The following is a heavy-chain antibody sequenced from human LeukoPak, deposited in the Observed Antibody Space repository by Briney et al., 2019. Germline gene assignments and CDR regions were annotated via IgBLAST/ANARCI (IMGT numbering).Heavy chain of an antibody. J-gene: IGHJ4*02. V-gene: IGHV4-34*01. CDR3: ARSPLGYSSSWYGLGY. CDR1: GGSFSGYY. Sequence: PSETLSLTCAVYGGSFSGYYWSWIRQPPGKGLEWIGEINHSGSTNYNPSLKSRVTISVDTSKNQFSLKLGSVTAADTAVYYCARSPLGYSSSWYGLGYWGQGTLVTVSS. D-gene: IGHD6-13*01. CDR2: INHSGST.